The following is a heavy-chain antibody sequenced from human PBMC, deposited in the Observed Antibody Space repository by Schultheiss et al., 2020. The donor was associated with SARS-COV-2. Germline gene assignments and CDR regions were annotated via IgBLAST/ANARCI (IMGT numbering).Heavy chain of an antibody. CDR3: AREREVVVVAAIRYYYYGMDV. Sequence: GESLKISCAASGFTFNSYAMHWVRQAPGKGLEWVTFIRYDGSNKNYADSVKGRVTISRDNSKSTLYLQMNSLRAEDTAVYYCAREREVVVVAAIRYYYYGMDVWGQGTTVTVSS. D-gene: IGHD2-15*01. J-gene: IGHJ6*02. CDR1: GFTFNSYA. V-gene: IGHV3-30*02. CDR2: IRYDGSNK.